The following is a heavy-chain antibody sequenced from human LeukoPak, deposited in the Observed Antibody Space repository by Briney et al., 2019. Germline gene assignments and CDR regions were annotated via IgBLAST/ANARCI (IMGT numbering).Heavy chain of an antibody. J-gene: IGHJ4*02. D-gene: IGHD6-19*01. CDR3: ARLTRSIGWYSADY. CDR2: IYYSGST. V-gene: IGHV4-59*08. Sequence: PSETLSLTCTVSGGSISSYYWSWIRQPPGKGLEWIGYIYYSGSTNYNPSLKSRVTISVDTSKNQFSLKLSSVTAADTAVYYCARLTRSIGWYSADYWGQGTLVTVSS. CDR1: GGSISSYY.